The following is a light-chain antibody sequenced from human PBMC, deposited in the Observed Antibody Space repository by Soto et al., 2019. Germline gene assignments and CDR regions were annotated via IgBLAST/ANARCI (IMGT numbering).Light chain of an antibody. CDR3: QQYGSSVTCT. J-gene: IGKJ1*01. CDR1: QSITSSY. V-gene: IGKV3-20*01. CDR2: AAS. Sequence: EVVLTQSPGTVSLSPGERATLSCRASQSITSSYIAWYQQEPGQAPRLLIYAASSRATGIPDRFSGSGSGTDFTLSISRLEPEDFAVYYCQQYGSSVTCTFGQGTKVEIK.